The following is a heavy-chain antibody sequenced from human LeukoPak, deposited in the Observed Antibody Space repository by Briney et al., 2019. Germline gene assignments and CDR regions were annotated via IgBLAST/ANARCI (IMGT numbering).Heavy chain of an antibody. CDR2: IKEDGSEK. CDR3: ASLVVVAATGAFDI. V-gene: IGHV3-7*01. J-gene: IGHJ3*02. Sequence: GGSLRLSCAASGFTFSSYWMSWVRQAPGTGLEWVANIKEDGSEKYYADSVKGRFTISRDNAKNSLSLQMNSLRAEDTAVYYCASLVVVAATGAFDIWGQGTMVTVSS. D-gene: IGHD2-15*01. CDR1: GFTFSSYW.